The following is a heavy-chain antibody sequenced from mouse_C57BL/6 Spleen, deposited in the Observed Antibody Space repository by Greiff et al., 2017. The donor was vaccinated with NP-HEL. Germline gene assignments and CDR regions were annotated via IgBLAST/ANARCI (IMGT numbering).Heavy chain of an antibody. J-gene: IGHJ2*01. CDR2: IDPETGGT. CDR1: GYTFTDYE. D-gene: IGHD1-1*01. V-gene: IGHV1-15*01. Sequence: QVQLKQSGAELVRPGASVTLSCKASGYTFTDYEMHWVKQTPVHGLEWIGAIDPETGGTAYNQKFKGKAILTADKSSSTAYMELRSLTSEDSAVYYCTRLYYGSSYNYWGQGTTLTVSS. CDR3: TRLYYGSSYNY.